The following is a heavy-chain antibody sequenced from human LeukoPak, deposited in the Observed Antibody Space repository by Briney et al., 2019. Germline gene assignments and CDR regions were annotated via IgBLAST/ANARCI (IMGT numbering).Heavy chain of an antibody. V-gene: IGHV3-48*04. J-gene: IGHJ4*02. CDR3: ARGRNRGTYSDY. D-gene: IGHD3-16*01. CDR1: GFTFSSYS. CDR2: ISSSSTI. Sequence: PGGSLRLSCAASGFTFSSYSMNWVRQAPGKGLEWVSYISSSSTIYYADPVKGRFTTSRDNAKNSLYLQMNSLRAEDTAVYYCARGRNRGTYSDYWGQGTLVTVSS.